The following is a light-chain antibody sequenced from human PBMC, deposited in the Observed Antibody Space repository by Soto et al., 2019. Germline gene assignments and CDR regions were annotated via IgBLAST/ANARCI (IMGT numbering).Light chain of an antibody. CDR3: NSYTGTSSRYV. V-gene: IGLV2-14*01. J-gene: IGLJ1*01. CDR2: DVS. CDR1: SSDIGSYNY. Sequence: QSALTQPASVSGSPGQSITISCTGTSSDIGSYNYVSWYQQYPGKAPKLMIYDVSNRPSGVSNRFSGSKSGNTASLTISGLRTEDVADYYCNSYTGTSSRYVFGTGTKLTVL.